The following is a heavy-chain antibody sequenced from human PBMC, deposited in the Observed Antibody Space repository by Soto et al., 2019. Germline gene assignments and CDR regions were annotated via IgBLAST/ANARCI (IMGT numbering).Heavy chain of an antibody. V-gene: IGHV4-4*07. Sequence: QVQLQESGPGLVKPSETLSLTCTVSGGSISSHYWVWIRQPAGKALEWIGRVYISGGTNYNPSLQSRATMSGDTSKNQCSLKLSSVPAADTAVYYCASALLDCEDYYFDAWGQGTLVTASS. CDR3: ASALLDCEDYYFDA. CDR2: VYISGGT. J-gene: IGHJ4*02. D-gene: IGHD2-21*02. CDR1: GGSISSHY.